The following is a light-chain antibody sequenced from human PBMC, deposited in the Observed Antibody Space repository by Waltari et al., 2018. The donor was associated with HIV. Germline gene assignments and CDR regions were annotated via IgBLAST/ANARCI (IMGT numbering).Light chain of an antibody. CDR3: ETWDSSLSAVV. Sequence: QSVLTPPPSVSAAPGQKVSISCSGSTSNVGSYYVSWYQPFPGAAPKLLLYEDNYRPSGIPDRFSGSKSGTSATLGITGLQPGDEADYYCETWDSSLSAVVFGGGTKLTVL. CDR1: TSNVGSYY. J-gene: IGLJ2*01. V-gene: IGLV1-51*01. CDR2: EDN.